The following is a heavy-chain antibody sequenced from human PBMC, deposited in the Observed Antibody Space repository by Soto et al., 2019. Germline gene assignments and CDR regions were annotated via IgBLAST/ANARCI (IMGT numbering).Heavy chain of an antibody. CDR2: MFPADSTT. D-gene: IGHD2-2*01. J-gene: IGHJ4*02. CDR3: ARVVTGYCSTVSCPADY. CDR1: GFTFTAYW. V-gene: IGHV5-51*01. Sequence: PGESLKISCQTSGFTFTAYWIGWVRQMPGKGLGWMGIMFPADSTTIYSPSFQGQVTMSADKSISTAYLQWDSLKASDSAMYYCARVVTGYCSTVSCPADYWGQGALVTVSS.